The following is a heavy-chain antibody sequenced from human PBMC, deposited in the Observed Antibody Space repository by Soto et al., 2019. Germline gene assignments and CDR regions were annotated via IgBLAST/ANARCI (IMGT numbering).Heavy chain of an antibody. CDR2: ISSNGGTT. Sequence: GGSLRLPSSVSGVTISSYAMYWVLQALGKALEYVADISSNGGTTYYADSVKDRFTISRDNSKNTLYLQMSSLRDEDTAVFYCVKDKGATIRKVTMDVWGQGATVTVSS. V-gene: IGHV3-64D*08. CDR1: GVTISSYA. J-gene: IGHJ6*02. CDR3: VKDKGATIRKVTMDV. D-gene: IGHD2-21*02.